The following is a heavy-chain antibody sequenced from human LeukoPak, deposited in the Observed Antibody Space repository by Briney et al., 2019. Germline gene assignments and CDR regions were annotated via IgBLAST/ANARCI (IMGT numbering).Heavy chain of an antibody. D-gene: IGHD3-10*01. CDR2: VFSRGNT. CDR1: GGSIGSGSYY. Sequence: SETLSLTCTVSGGSIGSGSYYWSWIRQPAGKGLEWIGRVFSRGNTHFNPSLKSRVTMSIDTSKNQFSLTLSSVTAADTATYYCARDAGTRISPYYYYYYMDVWGKGTTVTVSS. J-gene: IGHJ6*03. V-gene: IGHV4-61*02. CDR3: ARDAGTRISPYYYYYYMDV.